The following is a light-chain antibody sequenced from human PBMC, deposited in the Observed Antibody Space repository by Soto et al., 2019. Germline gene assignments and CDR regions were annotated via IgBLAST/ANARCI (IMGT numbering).Light chain of an antibody. Sequence: QSALTQPASVSGSPGQSITISCTGTSSDVGGYNYVSWYQQHPGKAPKLMIYEVSNRPSGVSNRFSGSKSGNTASLTISGLQAEDEADYYCSSYTSSSTLSWVFGGGTKHRP. CDR3: SSYTSSSTLSWV. V-gene: IGLV2-14*01. CDR1: SSDVGGYNY. CDR2: EVS. J-gene: IGLJ3*02.